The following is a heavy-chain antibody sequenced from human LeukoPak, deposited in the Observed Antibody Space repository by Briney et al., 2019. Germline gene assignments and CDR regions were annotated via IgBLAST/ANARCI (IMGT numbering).Heavy chain of an antibody. Sequence: SETLSLTCTVSGGSISSSSYYWGWIRQPPGKGLEWIGSIYYSGSTYYNPSLKSRVTISVDTSKNQFSLKLSSVTAADTAVYYCARHKATSSSFPPEYFQHWVQGTLGSVSS. V-gene: IGHV4-39*01. CDR2: IYYSGST. CDR1: GGSISSSSYY. CDR3: ARHKATSSSFPPEYFQH. J-gene: IGHJ1*01. D-gene: IGHD6-13*01.